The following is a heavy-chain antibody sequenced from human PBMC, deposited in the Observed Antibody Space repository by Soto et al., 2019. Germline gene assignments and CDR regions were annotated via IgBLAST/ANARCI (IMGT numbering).Heavy chain of an antibody. CDR2: IGTLSDT. Sequence: GGSLRLSCAGSGFAFSTFDIHWVRQAPGKGLEWVSGIGTLSDTFYAASVQGRLTISRQNAKNSVYLQMNSLRAGDTAFYYCARGRSFSYDSTPPPMFDPWGQGTLVTVSS. D-gene: IGHD3-10*01. J-gene: IGHJ5*02. CDR1: GFAFSTFD. CDR3: ARGRSFSYDSTPPPMFDP. V-gene: IGHV3-13*01.